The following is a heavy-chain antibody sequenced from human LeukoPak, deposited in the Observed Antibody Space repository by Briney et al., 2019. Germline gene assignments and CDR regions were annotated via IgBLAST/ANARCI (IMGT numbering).Heavy chain of an antibody. Sequence: GGSLRLSCAASGFTFSSYAMHWVRQAPGKGLEWVAVISYDGSNKYCADSVKGRFTISRDNSKNTLYLQMNSLRAEDTAVYYCARDLGYGSGSYDYWGQGTLVTVSS. J-gene: IGHJ4*02. CDR2: ISYDGSNK. CDR1: GFTFSSYA. CDR3: ARDLGYGSGSYDY. V-gene: IGHV3-30-3*01. D-gene: IGHD3-10*01.